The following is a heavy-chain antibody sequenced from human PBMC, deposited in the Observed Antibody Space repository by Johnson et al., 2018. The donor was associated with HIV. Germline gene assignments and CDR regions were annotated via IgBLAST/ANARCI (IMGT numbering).Heavy chain of an antibody. CDR3: AKDLRGRSGQWLVKGGACDS. V-gene: IGHV3-74*01. CDR2: INSDGSST. D-gene: IGHD6-19*01. Sequence: VQLVESGGALVQPGGSLRLSCAASGFTFSSYWMHWVRQAPGKGLVWVSRINSDGSSTHYADSVRGRFTISRDNAKKALYLQMDSLIAEDTALYCCAKDLRGRSGQWLVKGGACDSWGQGTRVTVSS. CDR1: GFTFSSYW. J-gene: IGHJ3*02.